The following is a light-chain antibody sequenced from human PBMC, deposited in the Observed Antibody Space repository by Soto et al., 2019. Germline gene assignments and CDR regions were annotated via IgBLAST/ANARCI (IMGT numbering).Light chain of an antibody. V-gene: IGKV3-20*01. CDR3: QQVGSPQT. Sequence: EIVLTQSPGTLSLSPRERATLSCRASQSVSSSYLAWCQQKPGQAPRLLIYDASSRATGIPDRFSGNGSGTDFTLNISRLEPEDFAVYCCQQVGSPQTFGQGTKVEIK. J-gene: IGKJ1*01. CDR1: QSVSSSY. CDR2: DAS.